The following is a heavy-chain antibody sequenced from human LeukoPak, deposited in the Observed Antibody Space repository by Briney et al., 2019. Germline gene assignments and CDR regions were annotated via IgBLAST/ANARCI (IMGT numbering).Heavy chain of an antibody. D-gene: IGHD3-10*01. CDR3: ARDKLLWFGELYSDAFDI. J-gene: IGHJ3*02. CDR2: IYTSGST. V-gene: IGHV4-61*02. CDR1: GYSISSGSYY. Sequence: SETLSLTCTVSGYSISSGSYYWSWIRQPAGKGLEWIGRIYTSGSTNYNPSLKSRVTISVDTSKNQFSLKLSSVTAADTAVYYCARDKLLWFGELYSDAFDIWGQGTMVTASS.